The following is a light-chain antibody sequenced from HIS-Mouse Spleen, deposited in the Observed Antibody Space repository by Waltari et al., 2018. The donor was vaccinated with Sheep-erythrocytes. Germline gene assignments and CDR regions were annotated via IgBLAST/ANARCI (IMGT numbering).Light chain of an antibody. CDR1: QSLVHSDGNTY. V-gene: IGKV2-30*02. Sequence: DVVMTQSPLSLPVTLGQPASISCRSSQSLVHSDGNTYLNWFQQRPGQSPRRLIYKVSNRDSGVPDRFSGSGSGTDFTLKISRVEAEDVGVYYCMQGTHSTFGQETKLEIK. J-gene: IGKJ2*01. CDR3: MQGTHST. CDR2: KVS.